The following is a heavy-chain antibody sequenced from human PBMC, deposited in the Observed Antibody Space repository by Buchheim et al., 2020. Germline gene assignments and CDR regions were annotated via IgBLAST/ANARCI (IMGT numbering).Heavy chain of an antibody. Sequence: QVQLVESGGGVVQPGRSLRLSCAASGFTFSSYAMHWVRQAPGKGLEWVAVISYDGSNKYYADSVKGRFTISRDNSKKTLYLQMNSLRAEDTAVYYCASFDREWPYIPDFDYWGQGTL. D-gene: IGHD2-2*02. CDR1: GFTFSSYA. CDR2: ISYDGSNK. CDR3: ASFDREWPYIPDFDY. J-gene: IGHJ4*02. V-gene: IGHV3-30*04.